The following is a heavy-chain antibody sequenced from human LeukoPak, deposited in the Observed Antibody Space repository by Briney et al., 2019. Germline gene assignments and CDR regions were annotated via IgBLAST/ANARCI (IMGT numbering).Heavy chain of an antibody. CDR1: GYTFTSYY. CDR2: INPNCGNT. Sequence: ASVKVSCKASGYTFTSYYMYWVRQATGQGLEWMGWINPNCGNTGYTQKFQGRVTMTRNSSISTAYMELSSLRSEDTAVYYCARHRYCSGGSCYSNYFDYWGQGTLVTVSS. CDR3: ARHRYCSGGSCYSNYFDY. D-gene: IGHD2-15*01. V-gene: IGHV1-8*02. J-gene: IGHJ4*02.